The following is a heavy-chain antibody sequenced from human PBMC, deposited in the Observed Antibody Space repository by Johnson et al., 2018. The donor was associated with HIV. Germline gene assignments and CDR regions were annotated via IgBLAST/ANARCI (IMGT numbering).Heavy chain of an antibody. CDR1: GLNFSDYC. CDR3: ASLINYNFWSGYSVSDAFDI. CDR2: ISFDGSKE. V-gene: IGHV3-30-3*01. Sequence: QVQLVESGGGVVQPGMFVRLSCAASGLNFSDYCMHWVRQAPGKGLEWVAVISFDGSKEYYADSVKGRLTISRDNSKNTLYLQMNSLRAEDTAVYYCASLINYNFWSGYSVSDAFDIWGQGTMVTVSS. J-gene: IGHJ3*02. D-gene: IGHD3-3*01.